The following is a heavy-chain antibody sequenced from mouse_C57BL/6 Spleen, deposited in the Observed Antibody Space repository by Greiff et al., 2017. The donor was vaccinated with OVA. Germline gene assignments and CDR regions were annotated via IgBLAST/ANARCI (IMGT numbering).Heavy chain of an antibody. D-gene: IGHD2-4*01. CDR1: GYTFTSYW. Sequence: QVQLQQPGAELVRPGSSVKLSCKASGYTFTSYWMDWVKQRPGQGLEWIGNIYPSDSETHYNQKFKDKATLTVAKSSSTAYMQLSSLTSEDSAVYYCARTPYDYDGDYYAMDYWGQGTSVTVSS. CDR2: IYPSDSET. CDR3: ARTPYDYDGDYYAMDY. V-gene: IGHV1-61*01. J-gene: IGHJ4*01.